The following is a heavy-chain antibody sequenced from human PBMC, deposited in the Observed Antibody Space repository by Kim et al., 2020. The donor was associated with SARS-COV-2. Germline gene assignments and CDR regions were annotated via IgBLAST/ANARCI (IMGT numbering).Heavy chain of an antibody. CDR3: ARNLVRGPLRVCFDP. V-gene: IGHV4-30-2*01. J-gene: IGHJ5*02. D-gene: IGHD3-10*01. Sequence: SETLSLTCTVSGGSINSGGYSWSWIRQPPGKGLEYIGYIYHSGATYYNPSLKSRFTMSVDRSKNQFSLHLTSVTAADTAVYYCARNLVRGPLRVCFDPWGQGILVTVSS. CDR1: GGSINSGGYS. CDR2: IYHSGAT.